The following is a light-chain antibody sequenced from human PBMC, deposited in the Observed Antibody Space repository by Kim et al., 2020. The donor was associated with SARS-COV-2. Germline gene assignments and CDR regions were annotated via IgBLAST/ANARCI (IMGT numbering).Light chain of an antibody. CDR2: GAS. CDR1: QSISSSY. Sequence: EIVLTQSPGTLSLSPGERATLSCRASQSISSSYLAWYQQKPGQAPRLLIYGASGRATGIPDRFSGSGSGTDFTLMISGLEPEDFAVYYCQQYGRSPWTFGQGTKVDIK. V-gene: IGKV3-20*01. J-gene: IGKJ1*01. CDR3: QQYGRSPWT.